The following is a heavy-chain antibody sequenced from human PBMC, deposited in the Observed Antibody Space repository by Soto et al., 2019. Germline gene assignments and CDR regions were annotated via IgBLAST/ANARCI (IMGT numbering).Heavy chain of an antibody. D-gene: IGHD2-15*01. V-gene: IGHV3-11*01. CDR3: ARGGEDTDNFDY. CDR2: ISSRGSTI. J-gene: IGHJ4*02. Sequence: GGCLRLSCAASGFTCSDYYMSWIRQAPGKGLEWVSYISSRGSTIYYADSVKGRFTISRDNAKNSLYLQMNSLRAEDTAVYHCARGGEDTDNFDYWGQGTLVTVSS. CDR1: GFTCSDYY.